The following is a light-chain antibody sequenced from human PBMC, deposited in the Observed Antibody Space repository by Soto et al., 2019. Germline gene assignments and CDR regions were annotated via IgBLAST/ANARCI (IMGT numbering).Light chain of an antibody. Sequence: EIVLTQSPGPLSLSPGERATLSCRASQSVSSSYLAWYQQKPGQAPRLLIYGASSRATGIPDRFSGSGSGTDFTLTISRLEPEDCAVYYCQQYGSSPRYPFGQGTKLEIK. V-gene: IGKV3-20*01. CDR2: GAS. CDR3: QQYGSSPRYP. J-gene: IGKJ2*01. CDR1: QSVSSSY.